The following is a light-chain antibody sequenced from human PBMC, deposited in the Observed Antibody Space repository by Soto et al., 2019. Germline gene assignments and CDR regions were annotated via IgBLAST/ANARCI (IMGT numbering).Light chain of an antibody. J-gene: IGKJ4*01. CDR2: AAS. CDR1: QSISNY. CDR3: QQSYGTPLT. V-gene: IGKV1-39*01. Sequence: DMEMTQSPSSLSASVGDRVTITCRASQSISNYLNWYQHKPGKVPKLLIYAASSLQSGVPTRFSGSRSGADFTHTXNSLLPEDFATYYCQQSYGTPLTFGGGTKIEIK.